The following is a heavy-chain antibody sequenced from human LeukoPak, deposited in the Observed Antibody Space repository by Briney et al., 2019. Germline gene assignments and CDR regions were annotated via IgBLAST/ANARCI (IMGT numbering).Heavy chain of an antibody. D-gene: IGHD6-13*01. Sequence: GGSLRLSCAASGFTFSSYWMHWVRQAPGKGLVWVSRINSDGSSTSYADSVKGRFTISRDNAKNTLYLQMNSLRAEDTAVYYCATGSSSWYKSYYYYYYMDVWGKGTTVTVSS. CDR1: GFTFSSYW. CDR2: INSDGSST. J-gene: IGHJ6*03. V-gene: IGHV3-74*01. CDR3: ATGSSSWYKSYYYYYYMDV.